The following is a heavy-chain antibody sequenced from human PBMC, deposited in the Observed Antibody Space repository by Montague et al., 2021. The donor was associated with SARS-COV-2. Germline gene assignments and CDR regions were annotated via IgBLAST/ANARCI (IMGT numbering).Heavy chain of an antibody. CDR3: ATVQKVSLILMFRSGWFDL. CDR1: GGSFSGYY. D-gene: IGHD3-22*01. CDR2: INHSGST. V-gene: IGHV4-34*01. J-gene: IGHJ5*02. Sequence: SETLSLTCAVYGGSFSGYYWCWIRQPPGKGLEWIGEINHSGSTNYNPSLKSRVTISVDTSKKQFSLRLNSVTAANTAVYYCATVQKVSLILMFRSGWFDLWGQGTLVTVSS.